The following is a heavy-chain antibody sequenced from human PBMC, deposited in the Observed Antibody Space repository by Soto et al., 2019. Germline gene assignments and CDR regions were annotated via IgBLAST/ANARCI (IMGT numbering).Heavy chain of an antibody. D-gene: IGHD3-22*01. V-gene: IGHV4-4*07. Sequence: SETLSLTCSVSGASVSKYYWGWIRQPAGKGLEWIGRAHTSGSTNYHPSLKSRVTMSVDRAQNLVSLKLSSVTAADTAVYYCAGDEYFDTNSYFDPWGQGTLVTVSS. J-gene: IGHJ5*02. CDR1: GASVSKYY. CDR3: AGDEYFDTNSYFDP. CDR2: AHTSGST.